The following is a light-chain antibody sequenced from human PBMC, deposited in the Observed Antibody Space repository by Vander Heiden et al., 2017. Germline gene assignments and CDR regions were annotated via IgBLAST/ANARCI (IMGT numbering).Light chain of an antibody. CDR3: QQEDNHLYT. V-gene: IGKV1-33*01. CDR1: QDIGNY. J-gene: IGKJ2*01. CDR2: DAS. Sequence: DIQMTQSPSSLSASVGDRVTTTCQASQDIGNYLNWYQKKPGKAPKLLIYDASNVEMGVRSRFSGRGSGTDFTFTISSLQPEELATYYCQQEDNHLYTVGQGTKLEIK.